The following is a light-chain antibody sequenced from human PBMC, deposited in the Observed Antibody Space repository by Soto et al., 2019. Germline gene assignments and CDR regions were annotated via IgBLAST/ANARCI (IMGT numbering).Light chain of an antibody. V-gene: IGLV2-14*01. CDR2: EVS. CDR1: SSDIGGYKY. CDR3: CSYTRRSTRV. Sequence: QSALTQPASVSGSPGQSITISCTGTSSDIGGYKYVSWYQQHPGIAPKLMIYEVSNRPSGVFNRFSGSKSGNTASLTISGLQAEDEADYYCCSYTRRSTRVFGGGTKLTVL. J-gene: IGLJ2*01.